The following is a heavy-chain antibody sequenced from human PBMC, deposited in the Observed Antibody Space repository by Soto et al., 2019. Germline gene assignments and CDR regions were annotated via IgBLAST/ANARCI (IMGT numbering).Heavy chain of an antibody. CDR1: GFTFSDYY. Sequence: GGSLRLSCAASGFTFSDYYMSWIRQAPGKGLEWVSYISSSGSTIYYADSVKGRFTVSRDNAKNSLYLQMNSLRAEDTAVYYCARGSEGYCSGCSCYSVITPVDYWGQGTLVTVSS. CDR3: ARGSEGYCSGCSCYSVITPVDY. D-gene: IGHD2-15*01. V-gene: IGHV3-11*01. J-gene: IGHJ4*02. CDR2: ISSSGSTI.